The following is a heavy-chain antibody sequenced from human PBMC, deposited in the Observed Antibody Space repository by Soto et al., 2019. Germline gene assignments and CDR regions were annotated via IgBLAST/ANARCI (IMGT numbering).Heavy chain of an antibody. V-gene: IGHV3-15*01. CDR1: GFTFSGAW. CDR3: TTDPHSTGTKY. J-gene: IGHJ4*02. D-gene: IGHD1-1*01. Sequence: GGSLRLSCAASGFTFSGAWMSWVRQAPGAGLEWVGLIKGKTEGGTIDYAAPVKARFTISRDASKNTLYLQMNSLKTEDTAVYYCTTDPHSTGTKYWGQGTLVTVSS. CDR2: IKGKTEGGTI.